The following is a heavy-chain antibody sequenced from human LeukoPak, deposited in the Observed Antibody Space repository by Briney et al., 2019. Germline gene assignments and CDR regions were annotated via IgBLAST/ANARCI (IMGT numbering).Heavy chain of an antibody. CDR1: GFTFSSYT. CDR2: ITTGDGNT. CDR3: AKDGGLWVSAHWGDS. Sequence: GGSLRLSCTASGFTFSSYTMAWVRQAPGKVLKWVSTITTGDGNTYYADSVKGRFTVSRDDSKNTLYLQMNSLRAEDTAVYYCAKDGGLWVSAHWGDSWGRGTLVTVSS. D-gene: IGHD7-27*01. V-gene: IGHV3-23*01. J-gene: IGHJ4*02.